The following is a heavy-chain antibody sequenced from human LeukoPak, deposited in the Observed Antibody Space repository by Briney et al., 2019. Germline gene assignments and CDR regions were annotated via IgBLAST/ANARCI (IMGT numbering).Heavy chain of an antibody. D-gene: IGHD2-15*01. CDR3: ARGYSWNY. V-gene: IGHV6-1*01. CDR2: TYYRSKWYN. Sequence: SQTLSLTCGISGDSVSNNTTAWNWIRQSPSRGLEWLGRTYYRSKWYNDYAVSVRGRITINPDTSKNHFSLRLNSVTPEDTAVYYCARGYSWNYWGQGTLVTVSS. J-gene: IGHJ4*02. CDR1: GDSVSNNTTA.